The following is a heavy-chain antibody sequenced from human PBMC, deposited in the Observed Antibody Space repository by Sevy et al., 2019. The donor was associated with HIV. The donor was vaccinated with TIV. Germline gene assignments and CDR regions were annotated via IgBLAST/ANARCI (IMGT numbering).Heavy chain of an antibody. J-gene: IGHJ4*02. CDR3: AKTLQKLPFHPHYFDY. Sequence: AGGSLRLSCAASGFTLGSYTMNWVRQAPGEGLEWVASISATGGSTYYADSVKGRFTISRDVSKGLLYLQMNSLTAEDTAIFYCAKTLQKLPFHPHYFDYWGQGTLVTVSS. D-gene: IGHD2-21*02. CDR1: GFTLGSYT. V-gene: IGHV3-23*01. CDR2: ISATGGST.